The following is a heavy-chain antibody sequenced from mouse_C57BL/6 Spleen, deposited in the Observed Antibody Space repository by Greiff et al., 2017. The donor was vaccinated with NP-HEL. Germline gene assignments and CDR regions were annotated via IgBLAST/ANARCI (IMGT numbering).Heavy chain of an antibody. CDR1: GYTFASYW. CDR3: ARPFGGSSYWYFDV. CDR2: IHPNSGST. Sequence: QVQLQQPGAELVKPGASVKLSCKASGYTFASYWMHWVKQRPGQGLEWIGMIHPNSGSTNYNEKFKSKATLTVDKSSSTAYMQLSSLTSEDSAVYYCARPFGGSSYWYFDVWGTGTTVTVSS. V-gene: IGHV1-64*01. D-gene: IGHD1-1*01. J-gene: IGHJ1*03.